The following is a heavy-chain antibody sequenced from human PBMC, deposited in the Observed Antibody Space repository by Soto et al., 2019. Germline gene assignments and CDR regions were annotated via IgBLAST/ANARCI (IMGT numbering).Heavy chain of an antibody. Sequence: QVQLVQSGAEVKKPGASVKVSCKASGYTFTSYDINWVRQATGQGLEWMGWMNPNSGNTGYAQKFQGRVTMTRNTSISTAYMELSSLRSEDTAVYYCARALLRYFDWLSRYYIDVWGKGTTVTVSS. D-gene: IGHD3-9*01. CDR2: MNPNSGNT. CDR1: GYTFTSYD. V-gene: IGHV1-8*01. J-gene: IGHJ6*03. CDR3: ARALLRYFDWLSRYYIDV.